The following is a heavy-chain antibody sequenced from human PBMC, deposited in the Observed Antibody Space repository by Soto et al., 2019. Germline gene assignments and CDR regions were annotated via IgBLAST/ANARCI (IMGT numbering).Heavy chain of an antibody. CDR2: IYSTGTT. CDR1: GASVRHFY. CDR3: VRDRADFSSTYYHYFSV. J-gene: IGHJ2*01. V-gene: IGHV4-4*07. D-gene: IGHD6-13*01. Sequence: SETLSLTCKVSGASVRHFYWSWIRQSAGKGLEWIGRIYSTGTTNFNPSLKRRLTMSMDMSKNQVSLNLTSVTAADTAVYYCVRDRADFSSTYYHYFSVWGRGTLVTVSS.